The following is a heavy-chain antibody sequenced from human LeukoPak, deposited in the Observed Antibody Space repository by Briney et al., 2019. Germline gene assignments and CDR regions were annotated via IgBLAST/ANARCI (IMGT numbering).Heavy chain of an antibody. CDR3: ARGLSVLRFLEWTKVNWFDP. Sequence: PSETLSLTCTVSGGSISRYYWSWIRQPAGRGLEWIGRIYSSGTTNYNPSLKSRVTMSVDTSKNQFSLKLSSVTAADTAVYYCARGLSVLRFLEWTKVNWFDPWGQGTLVTVSS. J-gene: IGHJ5*02. CDR1: GGSISRYY. D-gene: IGHD3-3*01. CDR2: IYSSGTT. V-gene: IGHV4-4*07.